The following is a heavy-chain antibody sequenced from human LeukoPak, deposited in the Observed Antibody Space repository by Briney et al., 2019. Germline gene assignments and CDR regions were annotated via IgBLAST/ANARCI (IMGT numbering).Heavy chain of an antibody. D-gene: IGHD2-15*01. Sequence: GGSLRLSCAASGFTFSSYAMHWVRQAPGKGLEYVSAISSNGGSTYYANSVKGRFTISRDNSKNTLYLQMSSLRAEDMAVYYCARVYCSGGSCYSVVGDYWYFDLWGRGTLVTVSS. CDR3: ARVYCSGGSCYSVVGDYWYFDL. CDR2: ISSNGGST. J-gene: IGHJ2*01. V-gene: IGHV3-64*01. CDR1: GFTFSSYA.